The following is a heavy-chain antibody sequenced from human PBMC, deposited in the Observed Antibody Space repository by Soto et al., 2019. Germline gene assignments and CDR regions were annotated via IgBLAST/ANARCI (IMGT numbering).Heavy chain of an antibody. V-gene: IGHV5-51*01. CDR3: ARTSAAGKYYYGMDV. Sequence: PGESLKISCKGSGYSFTSYWIGWVRQMPGKGLEWMGIIYPGNSDTRYSPSFQGQVTISADKSISTAYLQWSSLKASDTAMYYCARTSAAGKYYYGMDVWGQGTTVTVSS. CDR1: GYSFTSYW. D-gene: IGHD6-13*01. CDR2: IYPGNSDT. J-gene: IGHJ6*02.